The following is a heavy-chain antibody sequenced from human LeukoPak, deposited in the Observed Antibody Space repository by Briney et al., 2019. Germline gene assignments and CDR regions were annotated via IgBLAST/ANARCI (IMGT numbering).Heavy chain of an antibody. CDR1: GGSISTYY. CDR2: IYYSGST. J-gene: IGHJ4*02. Sequence: SETLSLTCTVSGGSISTYYWSWIRQPPEKGLEWSGYIYYSGSTNYNPSLKSRVTISVDMSKNQFSLKLTSVTAADTAVYYCARDDSNYYDSSGFDYWGQGTLVTVSS. D-gene: IGHD3-22*01. CDR3: ARDDSNYYDSSGFDY. V-gene: IGHV4-59*01.